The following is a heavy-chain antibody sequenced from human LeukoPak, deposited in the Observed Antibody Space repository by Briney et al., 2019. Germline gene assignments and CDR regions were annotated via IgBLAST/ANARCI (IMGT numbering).Heavy chain of an antibody. CDR1: GFTFCTYG. D-gene: IGHD7-27*01. CDR3: AKDWGNWGYGYYFDH. CDR2: ISYDGSNK. J-gene: IGHJ4*02. V-gene: IGHV3-30*18. Sequence: GGSLRLSCAASGFTFCTYGMHWVRQAPGKGLEWVAVISYDGSNKYYADSVKGRFTISRDNSKNTLYLQMNSLRAEDTAVYYCAKDWGNWGYGYYFDHWGQGTLVTVSS.